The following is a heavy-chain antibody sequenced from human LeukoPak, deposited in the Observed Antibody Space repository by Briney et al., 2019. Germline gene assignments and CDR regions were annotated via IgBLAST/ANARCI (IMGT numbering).Heavy chain of an antibody. Sequence: PGRSLRLSCAASGFTFSSYGMHWVRQAPGGGLEWISSISGDGARTYYTNSVKGRFTISRDNPKNTLFLQVNSLRVEDTAVYYCAKGGLTTPLHYWGQGTLVTVSS. V-gene: IGHV3-23*01. CDR3: AKGGLTTPLHY. D-gene: IGHD1-14*01. J-gene: IGHJ4*02. CDR1: GFTFSSYG. CDR2: ISGDGART.